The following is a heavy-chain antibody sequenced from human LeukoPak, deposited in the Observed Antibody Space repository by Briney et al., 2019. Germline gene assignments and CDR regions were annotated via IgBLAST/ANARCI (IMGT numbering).Heavy chain of an antibody. CDR1: GFTFSDYY. CDR3: ARGSSYKMATIGY. J-gene: IGHJ4*02. D-gene: IGHD5-24*01. Sequence: GSLXLXCAASGFTFSDYYMSWIRQAPGKGLEWVSYISSSGSTIYYADSVKGRFTISRDNAKNSLYLQMNSLRAEDTAVYYCARGSSYKMATIGYWGQGTLVTVSS. CDR2: ISSSGSTI. V-gene: IGHV3-11*01.